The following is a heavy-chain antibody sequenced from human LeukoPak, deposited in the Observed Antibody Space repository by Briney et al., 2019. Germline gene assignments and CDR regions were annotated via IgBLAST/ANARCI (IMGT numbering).Heavy chain of an antibody. CDR3: ARVVCSSTSCYTGRAFDY. D-gene: IGHD2-2*02. CDR1: GFTFSSYS. J-gene: IGHJ4*02. Sequence: GGSLRLSCAASGFTFSSYSMNWVRQAPGKGLEWVSSISSSSSYIYYADSVKGRFTISRDNAKNSLYLQMNSLRAEDTAVYYCARVVCSSTSCYTGRAFDYWGQGTLVTVSS. V-gene: IGHV3-21*01. CDR2: ISSSSSYI.